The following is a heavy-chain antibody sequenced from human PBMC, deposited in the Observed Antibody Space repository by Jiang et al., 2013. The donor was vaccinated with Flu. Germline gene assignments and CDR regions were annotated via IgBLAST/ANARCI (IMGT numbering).Heavy chain of an antibody. Sequence: KKPGASVKVSCKASGYTFISNDINWVRQAPGQGLEWMGRIIPILGIANYAQKFQGRVTITADKSTSTAYMELRSLRSDDTAVYYCARDFPSHYDILTPDFHYFDYWGQGTLVTVSS. V-gene: IGHV1-69*04. D-gene: IGHD3-9*01. J-gene: IGHJ4*02. CDR3: ARDFPSHYDILTPDFHYFDY. CDR1: GYTFISND. CDR2: IIPILGIA.